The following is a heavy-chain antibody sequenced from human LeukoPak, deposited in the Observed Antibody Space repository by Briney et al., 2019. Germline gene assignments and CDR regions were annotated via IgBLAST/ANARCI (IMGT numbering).Heavy chain of an antibody. CDR3: AKKKNWGLYAFDI. V-gene: IGHV3-11*01. D-gene: IGHD7-27*01. CDR1: GFTFSDYY. J-gene: IGHJ3*02. Sequence: GGSLRLSCAASGFTFSDYYMSWIRQAPGKGLEWVSYISSSGSTIYYADSVKGRFTISRDNSKNTLYLQMNSLRAEDTAVYYCAKKKNWGLYAFDIWGQGTMVTVSS. CDR2: ISSSGSTI.